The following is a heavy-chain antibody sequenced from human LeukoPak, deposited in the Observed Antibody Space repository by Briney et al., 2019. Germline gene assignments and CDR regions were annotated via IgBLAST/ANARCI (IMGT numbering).Heavy chain of an antibody. J-gene: IGHJ4*02. CDR3: AAYYYDSSGYYYTGGYFDY. V-gene: IGHV1-69*04. Sequence: GASVKVSCKASGGTFSSYAISWVRQAPGQGLEWMGRIIPILGIVNYAQKFQGRVTITADKSTSTAYMELSSLRSEDTAVYYCAAYYYDSSGYYYTGGYFDYWGQGTLVTVSS. CDR2: IIPILGIV. CDR1: GGTFSSYA. D-gene: IGHD3-22*01.